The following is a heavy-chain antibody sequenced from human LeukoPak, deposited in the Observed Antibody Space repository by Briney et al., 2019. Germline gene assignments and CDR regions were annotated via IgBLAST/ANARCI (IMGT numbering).Heavy chain of an antibody. J-gene: IGHJ5*02. V-gene: IGHV1-8*02. CDR2: MNPNSGNT. CDR3: ARDVTMVRGARYRPYKWFDP. D-gene: IGHD3-10*01. Sequence: GASVKVSCKASGYTFTSYDINWVRQATGQGLEWMGWMNPNSGNTGYAQKFQGRVTMTRNTSISTAYMELSSLRSEDTAVYYCARDVTMVRGARYRPYKWFDPWGQGTLVTVSS. CDR1: GYTFTSYD.